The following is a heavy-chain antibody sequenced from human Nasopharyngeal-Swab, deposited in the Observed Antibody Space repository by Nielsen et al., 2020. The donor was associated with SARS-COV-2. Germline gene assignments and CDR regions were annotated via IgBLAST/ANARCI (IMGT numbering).Heavy chain of an antibody. V-gene: IGHV3-15*01. J-gene: IGHJ3*01. CDR3: TTETYYYDSSGPDAFDV. Sequence: GGSLRLSCAASGFTFNDAWMSWVRQAPGKGLEWVGRIKSKTDGGTTDCAAPVKGRFTISRDDSKNTLYLQMNSLKTEDTAVYFCTTETYYYDSSGPDAFDVWGQGTMVTVSS. CDR1: GFTFNDAW. CDR2: IKSKTDGGTT. D-gene: IGHD3-22*01.